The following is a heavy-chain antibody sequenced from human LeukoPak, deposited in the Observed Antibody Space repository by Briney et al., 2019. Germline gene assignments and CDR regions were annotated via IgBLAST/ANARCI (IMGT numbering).Heavy chain of an antibody. Sequence: ASVKVSCKASGGTFSSYAISWVRQAPGQGLEWMGGIIPIFGTANYAQKFQGRVTITADESTSTAYMELSSLRSEDTAVYYCALFGGIQLGPHRGVDYWGQGTLVTVSS. V-gene: IGHV1-69*13. D-gene: IGHD5-18*01. CDR1: GGTFSSYA. CDR2: IIPIFGTA. J-gene: IGHJ4*02. CDR3: ALFGGIQLGPHRGVDY.